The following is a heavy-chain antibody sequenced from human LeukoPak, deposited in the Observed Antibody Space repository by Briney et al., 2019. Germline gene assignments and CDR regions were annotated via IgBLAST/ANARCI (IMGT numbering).Heavy chain of an antibody. D-gene: IGHD3-10*01. CDR2: IRYDGSNK. Sequence: GGSLRLSCAASGFTFSSYGRHWVRQAPGKGLEWVAFIRYDGSNKYYADSVKGRFTISRDNSKNTLYLQMNSLRAEDTAVYYCAKSIPYYYGSGSYEAPDYWGQGTLVTVSS. J-gene: IGHJ4*02. CDR1: GFTFSSYG. CDR3: AKSIPYYYGSGSYEAPDY. V-gene: IGHV3-30*02.